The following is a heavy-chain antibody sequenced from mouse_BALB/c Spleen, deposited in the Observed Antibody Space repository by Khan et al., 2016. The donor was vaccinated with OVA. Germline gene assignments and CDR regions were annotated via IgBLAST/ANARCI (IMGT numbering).Heavy chain of an antibody. D-gene: IGHD2-4*01. CDR2: INPTTGYT. J-gene: IGHJ3*01. CDR1: GYTFTSYW. V-gene: IGHV1-7*01. Sequence: VKLLESGAELAKPGASVKMSCKASGYTFTSYWMHWVKQRPGQGLEWIGFINPTTGYTEYNQKFKDKATLTADKSSSTAYMQLSSLTSEDSAVYYCARSPTMITQFSYWGQGTLVTVSA. CDR3: ARSPTMITQFSY.